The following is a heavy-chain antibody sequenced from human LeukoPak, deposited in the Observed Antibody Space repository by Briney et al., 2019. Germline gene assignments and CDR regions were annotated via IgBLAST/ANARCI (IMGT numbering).Heavy chain of an antibody. CDR2: ISSSSSYI. J-gene: IGHJ1*01. Sequence: NSGGSLRLSCAASGFTFSSYSMTWVRQAPGKGLEWVSSISSSSSYIYYADSVKGRFTISRDNAKNSLYLQMNSLRAEDTAVYYCARDPIVVVPAAITAAEYFQHWGQGTLVTVSS. D-gene: IGHD2-2*01. CDR1: GFTFSSYS. V-gene: IGHV3-21*01. CDR3: ARDPIVVVPAAITAAEYFQH.